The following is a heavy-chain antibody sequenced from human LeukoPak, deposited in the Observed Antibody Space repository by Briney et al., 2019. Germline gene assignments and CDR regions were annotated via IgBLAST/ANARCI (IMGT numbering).Heavy chain of an antibody. J-gene: IGHJ5*02. CDR2: IYTSGST. CDR3: ARGWSYYDSSGRERFDP. D-gene: IGHD3-22*01. CDR1: GGSISSGSYY. V-gene: IGHV4-61*02. Sequence: SETLSLTCTVSGGSISSGSYYWSWIRQPAGKGLEWIGRIYTSGSTNYNPSLKSRVTISVDTSKNQFSLKLSSVTAADTAVYYCARGWSYYDSSGRERFDPWGQGTLVTVSS.